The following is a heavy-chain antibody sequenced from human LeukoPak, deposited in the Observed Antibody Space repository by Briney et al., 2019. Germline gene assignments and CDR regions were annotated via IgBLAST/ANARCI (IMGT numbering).Heavy chain of an antibody. CDR2: ISGSGGNT. D-gene: IGHD2-2*01. CDR3: AKDRSSTSAGNGD. CDR1: GFTFSSYA. V-gene: IGHV3-23*01. J-gene: IGHJ4*02. Sequence: GGSLRLSCAASGFTFSSYAMSWVRQVPGKGLEWVSAISGSGGNTYYADSVKGRFTISRDNTKNTLYLQMNSLRAEDTAVYQGAKDRSSTSAGNGDWGQGTLVTVSS.